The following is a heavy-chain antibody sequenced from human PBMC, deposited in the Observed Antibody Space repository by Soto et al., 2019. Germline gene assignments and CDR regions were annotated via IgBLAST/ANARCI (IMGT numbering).Heavy chain of an antibody. CDR3: ARVRVNRFIVVVPAGRRGGMDV. V-gene: IGHV4-39*07. CDR1: GGSISSGGYY. J-gene: IGHJ6*02. Sequence: SETLSLTCTVSGGSISSGGYYWSWIRQHPGKGLEWIGEIYHSGSTNYNPSLKSRVTISVDKSKNQFSLKLSSVTAADTAVYYCARVRVNRFIVVVPAGRRGGMDVWGQGTTVTVSS. CDR2: IYHSGST. D-gene: IGHD2-2*01.